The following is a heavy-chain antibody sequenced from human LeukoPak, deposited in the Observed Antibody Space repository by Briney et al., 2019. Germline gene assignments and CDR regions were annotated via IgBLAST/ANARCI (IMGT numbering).Heavy chain of an antibody. D-gene: IGHD1-26*01. Sequence: GGSLRLSCTNSGPTFNRDWMGWLRQAPGKGLEWLAHIKPDESRIFYADSVKGRFALSRDNAKNSVHLQMNSLRAEDAAVYFCARLILWETSNAFDIWGQGTMVTVSS. J-gene: IGHJ3*02. V-gene: IGHV3-7*03. CDR3: ARLILWETSNAFDI. CDR2: IKPDESRI. CDR1: GPTFNRDW.